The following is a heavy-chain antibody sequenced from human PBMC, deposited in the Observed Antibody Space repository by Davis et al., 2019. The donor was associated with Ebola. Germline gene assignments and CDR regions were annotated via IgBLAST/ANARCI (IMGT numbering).Heavy chain of an antibody. CDR2: VNDSGST. CDR3: ARAAYYYGSGVDY. CDR1: GGSFSGYY. J-gene: IGHJ4*02. Sequence: MPSETLSLTCAVYGGSFSGYYWSWIRQSPVKGLEWIGEVNDSGSTNYNPSLKSRVTISVDTSKNQFSLKLSSVTAADTAVYYCARAAYYYGSGVDYWGQGTLVTVSS. V-gene: IGHV4-34*01. D-gene: IGHD3-10*01.